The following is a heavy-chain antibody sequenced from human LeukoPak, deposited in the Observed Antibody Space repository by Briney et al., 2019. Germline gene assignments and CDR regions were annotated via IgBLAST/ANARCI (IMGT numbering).Heavy chain of an antibody. CDR1: GGSISSYY. CDR3: ARNDYGDHSLDY. J-gene: IGHJ4*02. D-gene: IGHD4-17*01. Sequence: SETLSLTRTVSGGSISSYYWSWIRQPPGKGLEWIGYIYYSGSTNYNPSLKSRVTISVDTSKNQFSLKLSSVTAADTAVYYCARNDYGDHSLDYWGQGTLVTVSS. V-gene: IGHV4-59*01. CDR2: IYYSGST.